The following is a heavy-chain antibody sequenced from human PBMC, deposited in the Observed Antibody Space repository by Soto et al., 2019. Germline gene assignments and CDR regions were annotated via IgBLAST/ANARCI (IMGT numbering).Heavy chain of an antibody. V-gene: IGHV4-4*02. CDR2: IYHSGST. Sequence: GKGLEWIGEIYHSGSTNYNPSLKSRVTISVDKSKNQFSLKLSSVTAADTAVYYCARHNWVTAVKADYGMDVWGQGTTVTVSS. J-gene: IGHJ6*02. CDR3: ARHNWVTAVKADYGMDV. D-gene: IGHD2-2*01.